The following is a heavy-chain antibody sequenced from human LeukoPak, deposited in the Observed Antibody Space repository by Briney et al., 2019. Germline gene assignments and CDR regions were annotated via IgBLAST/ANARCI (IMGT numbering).Heavy chain of an antibody. D-gene: IGHD3-3*01. CDR2: IKQDGSEK. CDR3: ARSVFGVAYYYYYYMDV. V-gene: IGHV3-7*01. J-gene: IGHJ6*03. CDR1: GFTFSSYW. Sequence: GGSLRLSCAASGFTFSSYWMSWVRQAPGKELEWVANIKQDGSEKYYVDSVKGRFTISRDNAKNSLYLQMNSLRAEDTAVYYCARSVFGVAYYYYYYMDVWGKGTTVTVSS.